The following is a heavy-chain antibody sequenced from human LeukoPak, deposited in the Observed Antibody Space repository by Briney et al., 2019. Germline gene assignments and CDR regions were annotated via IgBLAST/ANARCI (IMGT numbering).Heavy chain of an antibody. J-gene: IGHJ5*02. CDR1: GYTFTSYD. CDR2: MNPNSGNT. V-gene: IGHV1-8*01. D-gene: IGHD1-26*01. CDR3: ARSISGSYLRWFDP. Sequence: ASVTVSCKASGYTFTSYDINWVRQATGQGLEWMGWMNPNSGNTGYAQKFQGRVTMTRNTSISTAYMELSSLRSGDTAVYYCARSISGSYLRWFDPRGQGTLVTVSS.